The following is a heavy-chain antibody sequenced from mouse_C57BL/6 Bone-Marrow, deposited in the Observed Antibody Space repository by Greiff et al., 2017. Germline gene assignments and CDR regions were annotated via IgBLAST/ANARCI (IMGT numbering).Heavy chain of an antibody. D-gene: IGHD2-1*01. J-gene: IGHJ2*02. CDR2: IDPETGGT. Sequence: QVHVKQSGAELVRPGASVTLSCKASGYTFTDYEMHWVKQTPVHGLEWIGAIDPETGGTAYNQKFKGKAILTADKSSGTAYMGLCSLTSEDSAVSYCTRRPYGNFYFDCRGQGSSRT. CDR3: TRRPYGNFYFDC. CDR1: GYTFTDYE. V-gene: IGHV1-15*01.